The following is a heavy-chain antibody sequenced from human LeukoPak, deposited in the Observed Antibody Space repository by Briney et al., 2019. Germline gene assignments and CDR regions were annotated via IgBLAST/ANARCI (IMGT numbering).Heavy chain of an antibody. CDR2: IYYSGST. Sequence: SETLSLTCTVSGGSISSYFWSWIRQPPGKGLEWIGYIYYSGSTNYNPSLKSRVTISVDTSKNQFSLKLSSVTAADTAVYYCARAALVPHLDYWGQGTLVTVSS. V-gene: IGHV4-59*01. CDR1: GGSISSYF. CDR3: ARAALVPHLDY. J-gene: IGHJ4*02. D-gene: IGHD6-13*01.